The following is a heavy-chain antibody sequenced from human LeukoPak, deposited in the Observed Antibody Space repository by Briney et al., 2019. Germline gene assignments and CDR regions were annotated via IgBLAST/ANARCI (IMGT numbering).Heavy chain of an antibody. Sequence: SQTLSLTCAVSGGSISSGGYSWSWIRQPPGKGLEWIGYIYHGGGTYYNPSLNSRVTISVDRSKNQFSLNLSSVTAADTAVYYCARGGVDGYNLDYWGQGTLVTVSS. J-gene: IGHJ4*02. D-gene: IGHD5-24*01. CDR3: ARGGVDGYNLDY. CDR1: GGSISSGGYS. CDR2: IYHGGGT. V-gene: IGHV4-30-2*01.